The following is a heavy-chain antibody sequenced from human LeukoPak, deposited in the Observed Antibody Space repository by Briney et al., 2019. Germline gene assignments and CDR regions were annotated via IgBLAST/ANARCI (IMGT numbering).Heavy chain of an antibody. Sequence: GVSLRLSCAASGFRFRNYWMAWIRHAPGRGLEWVANINEDGNEKYYLDSVRGRFIISRDNARNSLFLQMNSLRGEDTGVYYCVRELVVGPAEYFQSWGQGTLVAVSS. CDR1: GFRFRNYW. CDR2: INEDGNEK. J-gene: IGHJ1*01. CDR3: VRELVVGPAEYFQS. D-gene: IGHD1-26*01. V-gene: IGHV3-7*01.